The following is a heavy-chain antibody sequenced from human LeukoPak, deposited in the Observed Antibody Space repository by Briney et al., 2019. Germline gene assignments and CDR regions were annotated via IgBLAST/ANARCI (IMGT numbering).Heavy chain of an antibody. CDR2: ISTCNGYA. Sequence: ASVKVSCKASGYTFNSYGISWVRQAPGQGLEWMGWISTCNGYANYAQRLQGRVTMTTETSTSTAYMELRSLRSDDTAVYYCARNSSDWYGYMDVWGKGTTVTVSS. CDR3: ARNSSDWYGYMDV. V-gene: IGHV1-18*01. J-gene: IGHJ6*04. CDR1: GYTFNSYG. D-gene: IGHD6-19*01.